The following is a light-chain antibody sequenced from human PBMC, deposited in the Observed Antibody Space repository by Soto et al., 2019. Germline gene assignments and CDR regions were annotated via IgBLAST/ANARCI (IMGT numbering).Light chain of an antibody. J-gene: IGKJ4*01. Sequence: EIVLTQSPGTLSLSPGERATLSCRASQSVGRNYLGWYQQKPGQAPRLLIYDASNRATGIPDRFSGSGSGKDFPLTFSGGGTEVFALFLCHQYVFPPPPLGGGTKVKIK. CDR2: DAS. CDR3: HQYVFPPPP. V-gene: IGKV3-20*01. CDR1: QSVGRNY.